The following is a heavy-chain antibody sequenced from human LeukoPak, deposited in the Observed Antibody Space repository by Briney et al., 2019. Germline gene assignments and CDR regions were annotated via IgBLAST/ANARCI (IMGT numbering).Heavy chain of an antibody. V-gene: IGHV4-34*01. Sequence: SETLSLTCAVYGGSFSGYYWSWIRQPPGKGLEWTGEINHSGSTNYNPSLKSRVTISVDTSKNQFSLKLSSVTAADTAVYYCARRAARRGPVDYWGQGTLVTVSS. CDR3: ARRAARRGPVDY. D-gene: IGHD6-6*01. CDR2: INHSGST. CDR1: GGSFSGYY. J-gene: IGHJ4*02.